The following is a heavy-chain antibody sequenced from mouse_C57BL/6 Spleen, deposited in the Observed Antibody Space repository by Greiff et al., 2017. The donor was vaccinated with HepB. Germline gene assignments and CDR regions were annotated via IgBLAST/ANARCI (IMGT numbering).Heavy chain of an antibody. J-gene: IGHJ3*01. Sequence: QVHVKQSGAELVRPGTSVKVSCKASGYAFTNYLIEWVKQRPGQGLGWIGVINPGSGGTNYNEKFKGKATLTADKSSSTAYMQLSSLTSEDSAVYFCARSEDSSGPAWFAYWGQGTLVTVSA. CDR1: GYAFTNYL. D-gene: IGHD3-2*02. CDR3: ARSEDSSGPAWFAY. V-gene: IGHV1-54*01. CDR2: INPGSGGT.